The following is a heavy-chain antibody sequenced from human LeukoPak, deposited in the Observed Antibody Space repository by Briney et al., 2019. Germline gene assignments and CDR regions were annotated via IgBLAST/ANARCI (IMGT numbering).Heavy chain of an antibody. CDR3: ATRNWNYGHFDY. CDR2: VHYSGTT. Sequence: PSETLSLTCTVSGGSITSSSYYWGWIRQPPGEGLEWIGNVHYSGTTHYNPFLKSRVTISLDTSKNQLSLRLNSVTAADTAVYYCATRNWNYGHFDYWGQGTLVTVSS. J-gene: IGHJ4*02. V-gene: IGHV4-39*01. CDR1: GGSITSSSYY. D-gene: IGHD1-7*01.